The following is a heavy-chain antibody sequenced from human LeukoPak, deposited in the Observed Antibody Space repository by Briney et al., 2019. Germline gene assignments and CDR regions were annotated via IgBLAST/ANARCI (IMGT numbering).Heavy chain of an antibody. CDR3: VSPRGFSYGYFDY. Sequence: SETLSLTCTVSGGSISNTAYYWGWIRHPTGKGLEWIGSIYYSKNTYYNPSLKSRVTISADTSKNQFSLTLGSVSATDTAVYYCVSPRGFSYGYFDYWGQGTLVTVSS. D-gene: IGHD5-18*01. CDR1: GGSISNTAYY. CDR2: IYYSKNT. J-gene: IGHJ4*02. V-gene: IGHV4-39*01.